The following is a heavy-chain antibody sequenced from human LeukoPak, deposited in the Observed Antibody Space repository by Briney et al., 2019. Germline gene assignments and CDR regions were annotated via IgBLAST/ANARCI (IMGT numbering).Heavy chain of an antibody. V-gene: IGHV4-39*07. CDR1: GGSIRGSTYY. CDR3: ARGPYYGMDV. CDR2: IYYSGIT. Sequence: SETLSLTCTVSGGSIRGSTYYWGWIRQPPGKGLEWIGNIYYSGITYYNPSLKSRVTISVDTSKNQFSLKLSSVTAADTAVYYCARGPYYGMDVWGQGTTVTVSS. J-gene: IGHJ6*02.